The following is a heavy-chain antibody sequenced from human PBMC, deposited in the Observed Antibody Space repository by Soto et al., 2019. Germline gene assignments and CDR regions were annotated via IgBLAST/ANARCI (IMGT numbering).Heavy chain of an antibody. D-gene: IGHD1-26*01. CDR2: IYYSGST. V-gene: IGHV4-61*01. CDR1: GGSVSSGSYY. CDR3: ARDDGGSYNY. J-gene: IGHJ4*02. Sequence: QVQLQESGPGLVKPSETLSLTCTVSGGSVSSGSYYWSWIRQPPGKGLEWIGNIYYSGSTNYNPSLKSRVTISVDTSKNQFSLKLSSVTAADTAVYYCARDDGGSYNYWGQGTLVTVSS.